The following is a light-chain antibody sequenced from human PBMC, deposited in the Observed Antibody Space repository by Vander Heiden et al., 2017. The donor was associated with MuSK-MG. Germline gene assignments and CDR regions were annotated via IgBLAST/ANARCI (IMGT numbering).Light chain of an antibody. CDR1: QSISSY. V-gene: IGKV1-39*01. Sequence: DLQMTPSPSSLSASVGDRVTITCRASQSISSYLNRDQQKPGKAPKLLIYAASSLQSGVQERFSGSGSGTDFTRTISSLQPEDFATDYGKQKRTFGQGTKVEIK. J-gene: IGKJ1*01. CDR3: KQKRT. CDR2: AAS.